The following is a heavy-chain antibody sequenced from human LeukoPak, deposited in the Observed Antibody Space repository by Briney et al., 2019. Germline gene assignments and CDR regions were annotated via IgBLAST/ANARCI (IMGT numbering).Heavy chain of an antibody. Sequence: GGSLRLSCAASGFTFSGYWMSLVRQAPGKGLEWVANINQDGSEKYYVDSVKGRFTMSRDNAKNSLFLQMGSLRVEDMAVYYCARESTAGYNSSWYGFRNWGQGTLVSVSS. CDR3: ARESTAGYNSSWYGFRN. J-gene: IGHJ1*01. CDR1: GFTFSGYW. CDR2: INQDGSEK. D-gene: IGHD6-13*01. V-gene: IGHV3-7*01.